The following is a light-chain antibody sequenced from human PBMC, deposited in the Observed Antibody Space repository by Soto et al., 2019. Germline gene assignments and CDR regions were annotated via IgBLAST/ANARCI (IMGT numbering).Light chain of an antibody. CDR2: GAS. J-gene: IGKJ1*01. CDR3: QQYGDSPQT. V-gene: IGKV3-20*01. CDR1: QNLSSGY. Sequence: VLTQSPGTLSLSPGERATLSCRASQNLSSGYLAWYQQKPGQAPRRLIYGASSRATGIPDRFSGRGFGTDFTLPITRLEPEDFAVYYCQQYGDSPQTFGPGTKVDIK.